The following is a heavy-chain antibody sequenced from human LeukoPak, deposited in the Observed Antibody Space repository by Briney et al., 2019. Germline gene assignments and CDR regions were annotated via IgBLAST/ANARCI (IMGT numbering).Heavy chain of an antibody. CDR3: ARDHPHDYGDFYFDY. V-gene: IGHV3-11*04. Sequence: GGSLRLSCAASGFTFSDYYMSWIRQAPGKGLEWVSYISSSGSTTYYADSVKGRFTISRDNSKNTLYLQMNSLRAEDTAVYYCARDHPHDYGDFYFDYWGQGTLVTVSS. CDR2: ISSSGSTT. CDR1: GFTFSDYY. D-gene: IGHD4-17*01. J-gene: IGHJ4*02.